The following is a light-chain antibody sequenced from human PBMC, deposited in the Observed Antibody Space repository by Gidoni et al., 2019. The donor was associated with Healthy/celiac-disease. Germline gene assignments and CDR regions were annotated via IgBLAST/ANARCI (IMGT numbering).Light chain of an antibody. CDR1: QSVSSSY. Sequence: EMVLRQPPGTLSLSPGERPTLSCRASQSVSSSYLAWYQQKPGQAPRLLIYGASSRATGIPDRFSGSGSGTDFTLTISRLEPEDFAVYYCQQYGSFPWTFXQXTKVEIK. CDR2: GAS. CDR3: QQYGSFPWT. J-gene: IGKJ1*01. V-gene: IGKV3-20*01.